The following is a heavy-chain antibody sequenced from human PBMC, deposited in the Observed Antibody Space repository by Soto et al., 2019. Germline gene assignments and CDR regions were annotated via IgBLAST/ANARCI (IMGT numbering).Heavy chain of an antibody. D-gene: IGHD2-15*01. CDR3: AGEYCSGGSCYGDYYYYGMDV. V-gene: IGHV4-59*12. Sequence: SETLSLTCTVSGGSISSYYWSWIRQPPGKGLEWIGYIYYSGSTNYNPSLKSRVTISVDTSKNQFSLKLSSVTAADTAVYYCAGEYCSGGSCYGDYYYYGMDVWGQGTTVTVSS. CDR1: GGSISSYY. J-gene: IGHJ6*02. CDR2: IYYSGST.